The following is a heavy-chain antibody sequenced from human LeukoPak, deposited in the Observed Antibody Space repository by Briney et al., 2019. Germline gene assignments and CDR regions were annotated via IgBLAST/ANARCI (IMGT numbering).Heavy chain of an antibody. Sequence: GSLRLSCAASGFTFSDNYRAWVRQAPGKGLEWISVIYTGGSTHDADSVKDRITICRDNSKSALYLQRNSMTVEDAAVYYCAMYHACSVAGFDPWGQGTQVTVSS. CDR3: AMYHACSVAGFDP. V-gene: IGHV3-66*01. J-gene: IGHJ5*02. CDR1: GFTFSDNY. CDR2: IYTGGST. D-gene: IGHD2-2*01.